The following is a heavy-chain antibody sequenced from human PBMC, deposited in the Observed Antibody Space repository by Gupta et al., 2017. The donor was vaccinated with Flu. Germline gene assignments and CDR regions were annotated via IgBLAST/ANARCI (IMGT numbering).Heavy chain of an antibody. CDR3: ASSGYGDYAFDY. D-gene: IGHD4-17*01. J-gene: IGHJ4*02. CDR2: IYYSGST. V-gene: IGHV4-59*01. CDR1: GGSISDYY. Sequence: QVQLQESGPGLVKPSETLSLTCTVSGGSISDYYSWSWIRQPPGKGLEWIGHIYYSGSTKYNPSLKSRVTISVDTSKKQFSLKLSSVTAADTAVYYCASSGYGDYAFDYWGQGTLVTVSS.